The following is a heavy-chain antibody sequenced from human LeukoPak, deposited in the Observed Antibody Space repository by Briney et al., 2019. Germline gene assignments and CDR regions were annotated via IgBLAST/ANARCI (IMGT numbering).Heavy chain of an antibody. D-gene: IGHD3-10*01. J-gene: IGHJ3*02. CDR1: GYSFTSYN. V-gene: IGHV1-46*01. Sequence: ASVKVSCKTSGYSFTSYNLHWVRQAPGQRLEWMGIIKPSGTDTKYAQKFQGRVFMTTDTSTSTVYMELSSLKSEDTAVYYCARSGLTDAFDIWGQGTMVTVSS. CDR2: IKPSGTDT. CDR3: ARSGLTDAFDI.